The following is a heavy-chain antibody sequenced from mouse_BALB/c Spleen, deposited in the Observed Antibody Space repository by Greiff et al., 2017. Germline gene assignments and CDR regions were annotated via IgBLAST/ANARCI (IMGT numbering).Heavy chain of an antibody. CDR3: ARFYDGYYWFAY. V-gene: IGHV1S137*01. Sequence: VQLQQSGAELVRPGVSVKISCKGSGYTFTDYAMHWVKQSHAKSLEWIGVISTYYGDASYNQKFKGKATMTVDKSSSTAYMELARLTSEDSAIYYCARFYDGYYWFAYWGQGTLVTVSA. D-gene: IGHD2-3*01. CDR1: GYTFTDYA. CDR2: ISTYYGDA. J-gene: IGHJ3*01.